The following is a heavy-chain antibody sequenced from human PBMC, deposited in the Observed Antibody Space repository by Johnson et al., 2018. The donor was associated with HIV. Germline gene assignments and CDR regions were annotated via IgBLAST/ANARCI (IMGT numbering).Heavy chain of an antibody. J-gene: IGHJ3*02. V-gene: IGHV3-13*01. CDR1: GFTFSSYD. D-gene: IGHD2-21*01. Sequence: EVQLVESGGGLVQPGGSLRLSCAASGFTFSSYDMHWVRQATGKGLEWVSAIGTAGDTYYPGSVKGRFTISRDNSKNTLYLQMDSLRIEDTGVYYCAKAYCPGCDAFDIWGQGTMVTVS. CDR2: IGTAGDT. CDR3: AKAYCPGCDAFDI.